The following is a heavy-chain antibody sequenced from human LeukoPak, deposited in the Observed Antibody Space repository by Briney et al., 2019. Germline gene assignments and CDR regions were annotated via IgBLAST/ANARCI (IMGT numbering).Heavy chain of an antibody. CDR2: IYYSGT. D-gene: IGHD3-16*01. J-gene: IGHJ4*02. Sequence: SETLSLTCTVSDGSISSYYWSWIRHPPGKGLEWIGYIYYSGTNYNPSLKSRVIISVDTSKNQFSLILSSVTAADTAVYYCARMSLRGGRFDYWSQGTLVTVSS. V-gene: IGHV4-59*08. CDR1: DGSISSYY. CDR3: ARMSLRGGRFDY.